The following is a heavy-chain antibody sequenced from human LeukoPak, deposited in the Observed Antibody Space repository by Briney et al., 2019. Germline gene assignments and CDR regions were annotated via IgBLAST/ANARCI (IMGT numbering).Heavy chain of an antibody. Sequence: QPGGSLRLSCAASGFTFSSYAMSWVRQAPGKGLEWVSAISGSGGSTYYADSVKGRFTISRDTSKNTVFLQMTSLKAEDTAVYYCAKGSFALVRGVPSEYFQHWGQGTLVTVSP. D-gene: IGHD3-10*01. CDR2: ISGSGGST. J-gene: IGHJ1*01. CDR3: AKGSFALVRGVPSEYFQH. CDR1: GFTFSSYA. V-gene: IGHV3-23*01.